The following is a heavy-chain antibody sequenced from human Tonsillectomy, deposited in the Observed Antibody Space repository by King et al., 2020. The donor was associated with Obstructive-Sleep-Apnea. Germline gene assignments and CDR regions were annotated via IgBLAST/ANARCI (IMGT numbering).Heavy chain of an antibody. CDR1: GFTFSDHA. J-gene: IGHJ4*02. CDR3: AKVGIGSWPYCGGTSYINS. CDR2: TSGSGGGT. V-gene: IGHV3-23*04. Sequence: VQLVESGGVLVQPGGSLRLSCAASGFTFSDHAMTWVRQAPGKGLEWVSATSGSGGGTYYADSVKGRFTISRDNSKNTLYLQMNSLRVDDAAVYYCAKVGIGSWPYCGGTSYINSWGQGTRVTAS. D-gene: IGHD2-21*01.